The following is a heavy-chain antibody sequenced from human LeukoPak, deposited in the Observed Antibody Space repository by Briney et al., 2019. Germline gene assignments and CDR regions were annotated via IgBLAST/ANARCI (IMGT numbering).Heavy chain of an antibody. Sequence: PSETLSLTCTVSGYSISSGYYWGWIRQPPGKGLEWIGIIYHSGRTDYNPSLKSRVTISVDTSKNQFSLKLSSVTAADTAVYYCARERGSGGTFDYWGQGTLVTVSS. V-gene: IGHV4-38-2*02. J-gene: IGHJ4*02. CDR1: GYSISSGYY. CDR2: IYHSGRT. D-gene: IGHD3-10*01. CDR3: ARERGSGGTFDY.